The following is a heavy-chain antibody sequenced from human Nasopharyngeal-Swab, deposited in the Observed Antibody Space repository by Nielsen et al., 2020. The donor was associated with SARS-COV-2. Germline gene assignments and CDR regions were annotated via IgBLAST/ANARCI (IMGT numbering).Heavy chain of an antibody. CDR3: ASAEGRTGYYYYMDV. CDR2: IIPIFGTA. CDR1: GGTFSSYA. D-gene: IGHD3/OR15-3a*01. Sequence: SVKVSCKASGGTFSSYAISWVRQAPGQGLEWMGGIIPIFGTANYAQKFQGRVTITADESRSTAYMELSSLRSEDTAVYYCASAEGRTGYYYYMDVWGKGTTVTVSS. J-gene: IGHJ6*03. V-gene: IGHV1-69*13.